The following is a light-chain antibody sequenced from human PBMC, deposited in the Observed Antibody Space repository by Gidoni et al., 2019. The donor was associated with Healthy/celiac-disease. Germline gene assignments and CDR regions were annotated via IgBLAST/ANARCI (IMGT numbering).Light chain of an antibody. CDR2: LGS. V-gene: IGKV2-28*01. Sequence: IVMTQSPLSLPVTPGEPASISCRSSQSLLHSNGYNYLDWYLQKPGQSPQLLIYLGSNRASGVPDRLSGSGSGTDFTLKISRVEPEDVGVYYCMQALQTPPYTFGQGTKLEIK. J-gene: IGKJ2*01. CDR3: MQALQTPPYT. CDR1: QSLLHSNGYNY.